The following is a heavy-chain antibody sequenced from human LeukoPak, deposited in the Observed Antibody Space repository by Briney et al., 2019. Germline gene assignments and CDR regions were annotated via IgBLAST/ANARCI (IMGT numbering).Heavy chain of an antibody. CDR3: TRDSGTIPPGDY. V-gene: IGHV3-7*01. D-gene: IGHD2-21*01. CDR1: GFTFSNYW. CDR2: IKQDGSEK. J-gene: IGHJ4*02. Sequence: GGSLRLSCATSGFTFSNYWMIWVRQAPGKGLEWVANIKQDGSEKYYVDSVRGRFTISRDNAKNSLYLQVNSLRAEDTAMYYCTRDSGTIPPGDYWGQGTLVTVSS.